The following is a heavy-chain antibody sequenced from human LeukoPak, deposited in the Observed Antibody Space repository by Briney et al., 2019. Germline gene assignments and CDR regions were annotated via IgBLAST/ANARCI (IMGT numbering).Heavy chain of an antibody. D-gene: IGHD6-19*01. CDR1: GGSISSYY. Sequence: SETLSLTCTVSGGSISSYYWSWIRQPAGKGLEWIGRIYTSGSTNYNPSLKSRVTMSVDTSKNQFSLKLSSVTAADTAVYHCARVAWAGWLVDYWGQGTLVTVSS. J-gene: IGHJ4*02. V-gene: IGHV4-4*07. CDR3: ARVAWAGWLVDY. CDR2: IYTSGST.